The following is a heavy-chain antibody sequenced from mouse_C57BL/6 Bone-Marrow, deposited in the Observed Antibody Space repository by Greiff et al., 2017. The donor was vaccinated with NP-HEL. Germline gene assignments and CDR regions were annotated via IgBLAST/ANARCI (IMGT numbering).Heavy chain of an antibody. Sequence: QVQLQQPGAELVRPGTSVKLSCKASGYTFTSYWMHWVKQRPGQGLEWIGVIDPSDSYTNYNQKFKGKATLTVDTSSSTAYMQLSSLTSEDSAVYYCAKWDTTRSEDYWGQGTTLTVSS. CDR2: IDPSDSYT. CDR1: GYTFTSYW. V-gene: IGHV1-59*01. D-gene: IGHD1-1*01. J-gene: IGHJ2*01. CDR3: AKWDTTRSEDY.